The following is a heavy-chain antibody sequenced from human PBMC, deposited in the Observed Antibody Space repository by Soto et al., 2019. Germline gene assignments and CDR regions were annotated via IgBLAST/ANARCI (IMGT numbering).Heavy chain of an antibody. D-gene: IGHD6-13*01. Sequence: QVQLQESGPGLVKPSETLSLTCTVSGGSITGYSWSWIRQPPGKRLEWLGYVYDSGLTNYNPSLKSLVSMALNMSKNQFSLQLSSLTAADTAVYYCAAAGSLYFYYYLDVWGKGTTVTVSS. CDR2: VYDSGLT. CDR1: GGSITGYS. J-gene: IGHJ6*03. CDR3: AAAGSLYFYYYLDV. V-gene: IGHV4-59*08.